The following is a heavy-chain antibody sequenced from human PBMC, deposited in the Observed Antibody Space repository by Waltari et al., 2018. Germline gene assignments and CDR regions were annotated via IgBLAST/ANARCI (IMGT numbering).Heavy chain of an antibody. CDR2: IYHSGST. Sequence: QVQLQESGPGLVKPSETLSLTCAVSGYSISSGYYWGWIRQPPGKGLEWIGSIYHSGSTYYTPSLKSRVTISVDTSKNQFSLKLSSVTAADTAVYYCARLWRIAAAGMGYWGQGTLVTVSS. CDR1: GYSISSGYY. CDR3: ARLWRIAAAGMGY. D-gene: IGHD6-13*01. V-gene: IGHV4-38-2*01. J-gene: IGHJ4*02.